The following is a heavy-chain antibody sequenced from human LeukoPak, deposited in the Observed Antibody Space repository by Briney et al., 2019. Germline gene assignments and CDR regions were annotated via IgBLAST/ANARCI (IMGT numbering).Heavy chain of an antibody. CDR1: GFTSSSYA. J-gene: IGHJ3*02. Sequence: GGSLRLSCAASGFTSSSYAMSWVRQAPGKGLEWVSAISGSGGSTYYADSVKGRFTISRDNSKNTLYLQMNSLRAEDTAVYYCASYGSGYNKDDAFDIWGQGTMVTVSS. V-gene: IGHV3-23*01. CDR2: ISGSGGST. CDR3: ASYGSGYNKDDAFDI. D-gene: IGHD3-22*01.